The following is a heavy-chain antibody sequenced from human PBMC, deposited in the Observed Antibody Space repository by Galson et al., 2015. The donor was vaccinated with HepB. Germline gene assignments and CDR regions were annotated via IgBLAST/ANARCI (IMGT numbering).Heavy chain of an antibody. CDR3: PREREPSFYDGRRGNYYDY. J-gene: IGHJ4*02. V-gene: IGHV3-33*05. CDR1: GFTFSNSG. CDR2: ITYDARDQ. D-gene: IGHD3-10*01. Sequence: SLRLSCAASGFTFSNSGMHWARQAPGQRLEWVTYITYDARDQNYAGPATGRFPLSRDNSKSMLYPQMDSLRVEDTAVYYCPREREPSFYDGRRGNYYDYWGQGVLVTVSS.